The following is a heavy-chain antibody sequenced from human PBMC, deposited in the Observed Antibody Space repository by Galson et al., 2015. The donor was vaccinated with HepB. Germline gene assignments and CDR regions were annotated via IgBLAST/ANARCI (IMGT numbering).Heavy chain of an antibody. V-gene: IGHV1-18*04. J-gene: IGHJ1*01. Sequence: SVKVSCKASGYTFTSYGISCVRQAPGQGLEWMGWISAYNGNTNYAQKLQGRVTMTTDTSTSTAYMELRSLRSDDTAVYYCARAGQQLARSGYFQHWGQGTLVTVSS. CDR1: GYTFTSYG. D-gene: IGHD6-13*01. CDR2: ISAYNGNT. CDR3: ARAGQQLARSGYFQH.